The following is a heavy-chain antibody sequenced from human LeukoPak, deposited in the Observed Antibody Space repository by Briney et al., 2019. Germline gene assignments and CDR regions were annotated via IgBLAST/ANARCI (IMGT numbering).Heavy chain of an antibody. Sequence: ASVKVSCKASGYTFTSYDINWVRQATGQGLAWMGWMNPNSGNTGYAQKFQGRVTMTRNTSISTAYMELSSLRSEDTAVYYCARGGTFHGQQPVDYWGQGTLVTVSS. CDR2: MNPNSGNT. CDR1: GYTFTSYD. CDR3: ARGGTFHGQQPVDY. V-gene: IGHV1-8*01. J-gene: IGHJ4*02. D-gene: IGHD6-13*01.